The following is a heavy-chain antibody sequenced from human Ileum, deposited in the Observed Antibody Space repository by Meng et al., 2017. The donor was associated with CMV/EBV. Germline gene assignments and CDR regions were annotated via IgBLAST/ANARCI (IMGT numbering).Heavy chain of an antibody. CDR3: ARAVIQDYHFDY. J-gene: IGHJ4*02. V-gene: IGHV3-74*01. D-gene: IGHD2/OR15-2a*01. Sequence: CPASGFTFSGYWMPWVRRAPGKGLVWVSRINSDGSSTSYADSVKGRSTISRDNAKNTLYLQMNSLRAEDTAVYYCARAVIQDYHFDYWGQGTLVTVSS. CDR1: GFTFSGYW. CDR2: INSDGSST.